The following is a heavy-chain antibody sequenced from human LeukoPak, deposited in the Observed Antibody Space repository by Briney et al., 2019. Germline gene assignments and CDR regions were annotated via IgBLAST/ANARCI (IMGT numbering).Heavy chain of an antibody. V-gene: IGHV3-23*01. Sequence: PGGSLRLSCAASGLTFSSYTMSWVRQAPGKGLEWVSAISGSGGSTYYADSVKGRFTISRDNAKNSLYLQMNSLRAEDTAVYYCARDNDLLRYFDWPLDYWGQGTLVTVPS. J-gene: IGHJ4*02. CDR2: ISGSGGST. D-gene: IGHD3-9*01. CDR3: ARDNDLLRYFDWPLDY. CDR1: GLTFSSYT.